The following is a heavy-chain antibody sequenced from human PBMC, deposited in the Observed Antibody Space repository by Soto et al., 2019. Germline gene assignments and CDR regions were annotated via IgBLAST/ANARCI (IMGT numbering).Heavy chain of an antibody. J-gene: IGHJ4*02. V-gene: IGHV3-30-3*01. CDR2: ISKDGSVI. CDR1: GFSFSRFA. D-gene: IGHD3-10*01. Sequence: SLRVSCAASGFSFSRFAIHWVRQAPGKGLEWVAVISKDGSVIYYADSVKGRFTISRDNSKSSLFLQVTSLTSEDRAVYPCARSRSVPVPDNHGFWGQGTIVTVST. CDR3: ARSRSVPVPDNHGF.